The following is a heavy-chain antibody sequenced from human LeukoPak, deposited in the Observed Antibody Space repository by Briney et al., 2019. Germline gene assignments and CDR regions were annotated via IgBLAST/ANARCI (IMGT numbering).Heavy chain of an antibody. J-gene: IGHJ4*02. CDR1: GFTFSSYG. Sequence: PGGSLRLSCAASGFTFSSYGMHWVRQAPGKGLEWVAVIWYDGSNKYYADSVKGRFTISRDNSKNPLYLQMNSLRAEDTAVYYCAREPTLYCGGDCYSDYWGQGTLVTVSS. V-gene: IGHV3-33*01. CDR3: AREPTLYCGGDCYSDY. CDR2: IWYDGSNK. D-gene: IGHD2-21*02.